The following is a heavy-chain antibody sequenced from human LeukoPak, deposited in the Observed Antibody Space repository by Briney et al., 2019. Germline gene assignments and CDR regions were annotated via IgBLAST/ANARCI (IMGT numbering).Heavy chain of an antibody. CDR1: GGTFSSYA. D-gene: IGHD3-22*01. CDR3: ARHYYDSSGYYVPFDY. J-gene: IGHJ4*02. V-gene: IGHV1-69*13. CDR2: IIPIFGTA. Sequence: GASVKVSCKASGGTFSSYAIGWVRQAPGQGLEWMGGIIPIFGTANYAQKFQGRVTITADESTSTAYMELSSLRSEDTAVYYCARHYYDSSGYYVPFDYWGQGTLVTVSS.